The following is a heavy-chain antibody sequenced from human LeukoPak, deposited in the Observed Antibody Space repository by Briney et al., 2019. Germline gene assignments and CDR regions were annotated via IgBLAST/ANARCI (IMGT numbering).Heavy chain of an antibody. D-gene: IGHD3-3*01. Sequence: SETLSLTCTVSGGSVSSYYWSWIRRPPGRGLEWIAYLSHSGSSDSNPSLTSRVTTLVDTSKNQFSLKLTSVTAADTAVYYCARANYDFWSGYSTGYFDYWGQGTLVTVSS. CDR3: ARANYDFWSGYSTGYFDY. V-gene: IGHV4-59*02. CDR2: LSHSGSS. J-gene: IGHJ4*02. CDR1: GGSVSSYY.